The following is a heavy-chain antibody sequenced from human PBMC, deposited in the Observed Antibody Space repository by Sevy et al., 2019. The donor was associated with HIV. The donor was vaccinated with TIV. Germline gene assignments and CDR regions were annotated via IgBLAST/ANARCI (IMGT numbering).Heavy chain of an antibody. Sequence: GGYLRLSCAASGFTFSDYYMNWVRQAPGKGLERVSYISSSGITIYYADSVKGRFTISRYNAKNSLYLQMNSLRAEDTAVYYCTRRGRSSSLSHFDYWGQGTLVTVSS. V-gene: IGHV3-11*01. CDR3: TRRGRSSSLSHFDY. CDR1: GFTFSDYY. J-gene: IGHJ4*02. CDR2: ISSSGITI. D-gene: IGHD6-6*01.